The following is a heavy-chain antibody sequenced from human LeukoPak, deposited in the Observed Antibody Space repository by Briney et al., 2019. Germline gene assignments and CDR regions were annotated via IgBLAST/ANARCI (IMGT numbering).Heavy chain of an antibody. V-gene: IGHV3-74*01. Sequence: GGSLRLSCAASGFTVSSNYMSWVRQAPGKGLVWVSRINSDGRSTSYADSVKGRFTISRDNAKNTLYLQMNSLRAEDTAVYYCARRRVVVITYDAFDIWGQGTMVTVSS. CDR3: ARRRVVVITYDAFDI. J-gene: IGHJ3*02. CDR1: GFTVSSNY. CDR2: INSDGRST. D-gene: IGHD3-22*01.